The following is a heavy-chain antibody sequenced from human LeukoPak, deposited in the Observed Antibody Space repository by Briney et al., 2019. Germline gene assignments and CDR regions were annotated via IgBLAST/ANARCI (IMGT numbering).Heavy chain of an antibody. V-gene: IGHV5-51*01. CDR2: IYPGDSDT. CDR3: ARHPGRDGYNRNLDAFDI. D-gene: IGHD5-24*01. CDR1: GYRFTSYW. J-gene: IGHJ3*02. Sequence: GESLKISCKGSGYRFTSYWIGWVRQMPGKGLEWMGIIYPGDSDTRYSPSFQGQVTISADKSISTAYLQWSSLKASDTAMYYCARHPGRDGYNRNLDAFDIWGQGTMVTVSS.